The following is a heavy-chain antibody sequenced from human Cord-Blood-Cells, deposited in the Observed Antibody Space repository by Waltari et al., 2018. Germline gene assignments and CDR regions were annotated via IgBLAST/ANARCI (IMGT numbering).Heavy chain of an antibody. CDR1: GYTFTSYD. V-gene: IGHV1-8*01. J-gene: IGHJ3*02. Sequence: QVQLVQSGAEVKKPGASVTVSCKASGYTFTSYDINWVRQATGEGLEWMGWMNPNSGNTGYAQKFQGRVTMTRNTSISTAYMELSSLRSEDTAVYYCARVELTRRRIVVVKNAFDIWGQGTMVTVSS. CDR2: MNPNSGNT. CDR3: ARVELTRRRIVVVKNAFDI. D-gene: IGHD3-22*01.